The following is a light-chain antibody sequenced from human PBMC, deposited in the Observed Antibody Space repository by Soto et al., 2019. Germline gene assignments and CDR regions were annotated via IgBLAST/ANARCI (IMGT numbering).Light chain of an antibody. CDR1: QSINSY. Sequence: DLQMTQSPSSLSASVGDRVTITCRASQSINSYLNWYQQKPGKAPELLIYAASNLRSGVPARFSGSGSGTDFTLTISSLQPEDFAAYYCQQTYNTPVTFGQGTKVEIK. CDR2: AAS. J-gene: IGKJ1*01. V-gene: IGKV1-39*01. CDR3: QQTYNTPVT.